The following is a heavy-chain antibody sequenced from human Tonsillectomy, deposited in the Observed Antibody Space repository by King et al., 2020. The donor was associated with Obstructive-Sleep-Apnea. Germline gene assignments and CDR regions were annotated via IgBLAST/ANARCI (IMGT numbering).Heavy chain of an antibody. CDR1: GYSISSSNW. D-gene: IGHD3-16*01. V-gene: IGHV4-28*01. CDR2: IHYSGTT. CDR3: ARRGTPGAFDI. J-gene: IGHJ3*02. Sequence: VQLQESGPGLVKPSDTLSLTCAISGYSISSSNWWGWIGQPPGKGLEWIGCIHYSGTTYYNSSLKSRVTMSVDTSKNQFSLMLSSVTSVDTAVYYCARRGTPGAFDIWGQGAMVTVSS.